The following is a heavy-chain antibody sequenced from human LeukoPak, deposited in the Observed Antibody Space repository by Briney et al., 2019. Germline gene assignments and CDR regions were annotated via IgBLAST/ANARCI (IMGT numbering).Heavy chain of an antibody. V-gene: IGHV4-39*07. CDR3: ARDGGYCTSTSCSSNWFDP. Sequence: PSETLSLTCTVSGGSISSSSYYWGWIRQPPGKGLEWIGSIYYTGSTHYNPSLKSRVTIAVDTSKTQFSLKLSSVTAADTAVYYCARDGGYCTSTSCSSNWFDPWGQGTLVTVSS. J-gene: IGHJ5*02. D-gene: IGHD2-2*01. CDR1: GGSISSSSYY. CDR2: IYYTGST.